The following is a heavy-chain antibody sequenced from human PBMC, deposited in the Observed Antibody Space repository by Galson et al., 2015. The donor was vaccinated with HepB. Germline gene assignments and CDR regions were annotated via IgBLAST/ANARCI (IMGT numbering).Heavy chain of an antibody. D-gene: IGHD6-13*01. Sequence: SLRLSCAASGFTFSSYSVNWVRQAPGKGLEWVSSISSSSSYIYYADSVKGRFTISRDNAKNSLYLQMNSLRAEDTAVYYCARDTHSSSPWYFQHWGQGTLVTVSS. J-gene: IGHJ1*01. V-gene: IGHV3-21*01. CDR3: ARDTHSSSPWYFQH. CDR1: GFTFSSYS. CDR2: ISSSSSYI.